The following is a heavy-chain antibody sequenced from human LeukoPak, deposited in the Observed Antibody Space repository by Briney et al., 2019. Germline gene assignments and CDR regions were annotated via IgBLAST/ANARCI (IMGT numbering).Heavy chain of an antibody. Sequence: SEALSLTCTGLGGSLTSYFLSLIRQPPGKGLEWIWRIYHSGSTNYNPSLKSRVTISVDKSKNQFSLKLSSVTAADTAVYYCARERYAAAMDSSAFDIRGQGTRVTVSS. J-gene: IGHJ3*02. CDR1: GGSLTSYF. CDR3: ARERYAAAMDSSAFDI. CDR2: IYHSGST. D-gene: IGHD5-18*01. V-gene: IGHV4-4*07.